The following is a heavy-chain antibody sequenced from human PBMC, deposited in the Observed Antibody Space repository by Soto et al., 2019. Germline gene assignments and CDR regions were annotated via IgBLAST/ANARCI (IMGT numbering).Heavy chain of an antibody. CDR2: INHCGGT. V-gene: IGHV4-34*02. Sequence: QVQPEQWGAGLLKPSETLSLTCAVYGGSFSGYYWTWIRQAPGKGLEWIGEINHCGGTNYNSSLKSRVTISVDTSKNQFSLILYSVTAADTAVYYCARDRQYYQFSSGCQNEGPCAMDVWGQGTTLTVSS. D-gene: IGHD3-3*02. CDR1: GGSFSGYY. CDR3: ARDRQYYQFSSGCQNEGPCAMDV. J-gene: IGHJ6*02.